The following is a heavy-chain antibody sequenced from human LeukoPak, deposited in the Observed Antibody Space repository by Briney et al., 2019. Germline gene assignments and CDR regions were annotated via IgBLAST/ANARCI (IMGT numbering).Heavy chain of an antibody. J-gene: IGHJ4*02. V-gene: IGHV6-1*01. D-gene: IGHD3-22*01. CDR1: GDSVSSNSAA. CDR3: AREGEIRSSGYYHHHFDY. Sequence: SQTLSLTCAISGDSVSSNSAAWHWIRQSPSRGLEWLGRTYYRSKWHNDYAVSVKSRITINPDTSKNQFSLQLNSVTPEDTAVYYCAREGEIRSSGYYHHHFDYRGQGTLVTVSS. CDR2: TYYRSKWHN.